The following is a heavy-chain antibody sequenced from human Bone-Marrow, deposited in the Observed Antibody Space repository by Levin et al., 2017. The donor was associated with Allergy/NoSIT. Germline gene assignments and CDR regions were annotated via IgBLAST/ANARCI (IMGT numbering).Heavy chain of an antibody. Sequence: SETLSLTCTVSGGSISSSYYWGWIRQPPGRGLEWIAYIYYSGTSYYNPSLGSRVTISVDTSKNQLSLKMSSVTAADTAVYYCARHGPAYYNDWSDAFDIWGHGTMVTVSS. V-gene: IGHV4-39*01. CDR3: ARHGPAYYNDWSDAFDI. D-gene: IGHD3-9*01. CDR2: IYYSGTS. J-gene: IGHJ3*02. CDR1: GGSISSSYY.